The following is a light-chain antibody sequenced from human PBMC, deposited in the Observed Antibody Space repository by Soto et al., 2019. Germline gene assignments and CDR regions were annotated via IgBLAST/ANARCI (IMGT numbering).Light chain of an antibody. CDR1: QGISNF. J-gene: IGKJ5*01. CDR3: RQHDNFPIT. CDR2: AAS. V-gene: IGKV1-9*01. Sequence: DIPLTQSPFFLSASVGDRVTITCRASQGISNFLVWYQQKAGKAPKSLIYAASTLQTGVPSRFSASGSGTEFTLTISSLQPEDSATYYCRQHDNFPITFGQGTRLDIK.